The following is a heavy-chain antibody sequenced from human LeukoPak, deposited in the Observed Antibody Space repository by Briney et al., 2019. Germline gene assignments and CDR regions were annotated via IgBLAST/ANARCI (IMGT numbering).Heavy chain of an antibody. Sequence: GASVKVSCKASGYTFTGYYMHWVRQAPGQGLEWMGIINPSGGSTSYAQKFQGRVTMTRDTSTSTVYMELSSLRSEDTAVYYCAREPDLYYDSSGTIHYWGQGTLVTVSS. CDR1: GYTFTGYY. D-gene: IGHD3-22*01. CDR2: INPSGGST. V-gene: IGHV1-46*01. CDR3: AREPDLYYDSSGTIHY. J-gene: IGHJ4*02.